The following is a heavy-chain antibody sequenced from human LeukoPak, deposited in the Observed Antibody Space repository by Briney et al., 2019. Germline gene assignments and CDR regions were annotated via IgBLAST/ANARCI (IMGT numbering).Heavy chain of an antibody. CDR1: GFTFSSYG. V-gene: IGHV3-30*02. J-gene: IGHJ4*02. CDR2: IRYDGSNK. CDR3: AKDGNYDFWSGYPAPSDY. Sequence: GGSLRLSCAASGFTFSSYGMHWVRQAPGKGLEWVAFIRYDGSNKYYADSVKGRFTISRGNSKNTLYLQMNSLRAEDTAVYYCAKDGNYDFWSGYPAPSDYWGQGTLVTVSS. D-gene: IGHD3-3*01.